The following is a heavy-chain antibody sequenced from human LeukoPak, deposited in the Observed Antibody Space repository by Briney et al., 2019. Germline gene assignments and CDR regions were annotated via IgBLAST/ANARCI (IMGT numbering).Heavy chain of an antibody. CDR1: GFTFSGYW. V-gene: IGHV3-7*01. CDR3: ARQPFDY. CDR2: IKQDGSEK. Sequence: GGSLRLSCAASGFTFSGYWMSWVRQAPGKGLEWVANIKQDGSEKYYVDSVKGRFTISRDNAKNSLYLQMNSLRAEDTAIYYCARQPFDYWGREPWSPSPQ. J-gene: IGHJ4*02.